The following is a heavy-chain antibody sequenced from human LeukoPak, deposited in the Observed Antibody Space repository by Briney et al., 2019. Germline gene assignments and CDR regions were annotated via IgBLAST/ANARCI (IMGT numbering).Heavy chain of an antibody. CDR3: ARKRTFDI. CDR2: IYPADSDT. V-gene: IGHV5-51*01. Sequence: GESLKISCEASGYSFTNYWIGWVRQMPGKGLEWLVIIYPADSDTRYSPSFQGQVTTSADKSIRTAYLQWSSLKASDTAMYYCARKRTFDIWGQGTMVTVSS. J-gene: IGHJ3*02. CDR1: GYSFTNYW. D-gene: IGHD5-24*01.